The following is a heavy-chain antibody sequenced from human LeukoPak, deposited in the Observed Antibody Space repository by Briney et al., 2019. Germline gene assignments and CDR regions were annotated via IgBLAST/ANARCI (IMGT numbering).Heavy chain of an antibody. CDR3: AKGSDYFWSATQYHFDY. J-gene: IGHJ4*02. CDR2: ISAGGGST. D-gene: IGHD3-3*01. Sequence: GGSLRLSCAASGFTFGTYALSWVRQAPGKGLEWVSTISAGGGSTYYADSAKGRFTISRENSKNTLFLQMNSLRAEDTAVYYCAKGSDYFWSATQYHFDYWGQGTLVAVSS. V-gene: IGHV3-23*01. CDR1: GFTFGTYA.